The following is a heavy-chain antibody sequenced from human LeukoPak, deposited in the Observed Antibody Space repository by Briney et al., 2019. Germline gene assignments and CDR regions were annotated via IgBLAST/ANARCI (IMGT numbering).Heavy chain of an antibody. CDR3: ARVGTPYYYGSGRNWFDP. J-gene: IGHJ5*02. CDR1: GGSFSGYY. CDR2: INHSGST. V-gene: IGHV4-34*01. D-gene: IGHD3-10*01. Sequence: SETLSLTCAVYGGSFSGYYWSWIRQPPGKGLEWIGEINHSGSTNYSPSLKSRVTISVDASKNQFSLKLSSVTAADTAVYYCARVGTPYYYGSGRNWFDPWGQGTLVTVSS.